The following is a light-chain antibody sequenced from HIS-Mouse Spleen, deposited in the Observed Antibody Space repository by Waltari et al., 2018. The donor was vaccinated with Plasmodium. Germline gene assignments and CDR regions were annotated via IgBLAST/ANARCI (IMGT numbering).Light chain of an antibody. Sequence: EIVITHSLATLPVSPGERATLSCRASQSVSSNLAWYQQKPGQAPRLLIYGASTRATGIPARFSGSGSGTEFTLTISSLQSEDFAVYYCQQYNNWSFTFGPGTKVDIK. CDR3: QQYNNWSFT. CDR1: QSVSSN. V-gene: IGKV3-15*01. CDR2: GAS. J-gene: IGKJ3*01.